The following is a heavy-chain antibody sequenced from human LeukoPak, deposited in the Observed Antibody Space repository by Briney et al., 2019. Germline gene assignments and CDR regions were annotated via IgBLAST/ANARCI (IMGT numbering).Heavy chain of an antibody. V-gene: IGHV3-73*01. CDR2: IRSKANSYAT. Sequence: GGSLRLSCEGSGFTFRNAWMSWVRQAPGKGLEWVGRIRSKANSYATAYAASVKGRFTISRDDSKNTAYLQMNSLKTEDTAVYYCTRHRYYYYGMDVWGQGTTVTVSS. J-gene: IGHJ6*02. CDR1: GFTFRNAW. CDR3: TRHRYYYYGMDV.